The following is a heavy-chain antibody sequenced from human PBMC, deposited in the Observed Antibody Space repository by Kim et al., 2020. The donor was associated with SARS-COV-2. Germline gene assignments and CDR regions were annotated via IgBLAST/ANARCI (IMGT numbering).Heavy chain of an antibody. D-gene: IGHD3-9*01. CDR2: INHSGST. CDR1: GGSFSGYY. Sequence: SETLSLTCAVYGGSFSGYYWSWIRQPPGKGLEWIGEINHSGSTNYNPSLKSRVTISVDTSKNQFSLKLSSVTAADTAVYYCARVSLIRYFDWLYYYYYMDVWGKGNPVTVSS. V-gene: IGHV4-34*01. J-gene: IGHJ6*03. CDR3: ARVSLIRYFDWLYYYYYMDV.